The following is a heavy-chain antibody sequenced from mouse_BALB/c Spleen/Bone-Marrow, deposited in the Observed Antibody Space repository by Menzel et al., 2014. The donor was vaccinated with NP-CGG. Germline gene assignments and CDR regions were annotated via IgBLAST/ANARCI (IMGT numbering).Heavy chain of an antibody. CDR3: ARDKGSVFLDY. V-gene: IGHV7-3*02. CDR1: GFTSTDYY. CDR2: IRNKANGYTT. D-gene: IGHD1-3*01. Sequence: DVHLVESGGGLVQPGGSLRLSCATSGFTSTDYYMNWVRQPPGKALEWLGFIRNKANGYTTEYSASVKGRFTISRDNSQSILYLQMNTLRAEDSATYYYARDKGSVFLDYWGQGTTLTVSS. J-gene: IGHJ2*01.